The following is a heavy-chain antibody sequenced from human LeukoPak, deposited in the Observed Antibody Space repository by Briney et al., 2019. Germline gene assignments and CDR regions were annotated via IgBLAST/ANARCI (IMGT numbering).Heavy chain of an antibody. CDR2: ISGGGGST. J-gene: IGHJ4*02. D-gene: IGHD4-17*01. CDR1: GFTFTSYS. V-gene: IGHV3-23*01. Sequence: GGSLRLSCAASGFTFTSYSMNWVRQAPGKGLEWVSTISGGGGSTYYADSVKGRFTISRDNSKNTLYLQVNSLRAEDTAVYYRAAGGRNYGDYGGGYWGQGTLVTVSS. CDR3: AAGGRNYGDYGGGY.